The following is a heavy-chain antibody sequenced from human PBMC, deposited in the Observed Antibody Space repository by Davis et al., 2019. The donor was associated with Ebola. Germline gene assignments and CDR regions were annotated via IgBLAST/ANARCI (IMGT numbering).Heavy chain of an antibody. CDR2: IYDQST. V-gene: IGHV3-53*05. CDR1: GFTVSSNH. CDR3: ATTQWPREFDN. J-gene: IGHJ4*02. Sequence: GGSLRLSCAASGFTVSSNHMSWVRQAPGKGLEWVSVIYDQSTAYADSVRGRFIISRDKSNNTLYLEMNSLRVDDTAVYYCATTQWPREFDNWGQGTLVTVSS. D-gene: IGHD6-19*01.